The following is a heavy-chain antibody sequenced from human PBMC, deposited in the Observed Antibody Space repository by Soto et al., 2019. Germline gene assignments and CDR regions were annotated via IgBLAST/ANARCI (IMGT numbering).Heavy chain of an antibody. Sequence: GASVKVSCKVSGYTLTELSMHWVRQAPGKGLEWMGGFDPEDGETIYAQKFQGRVTMTEDTSTDTAYMELSSLRSEDTAVYYCARYRNVLDFYDSSGYLNWFDSWGQGTLVTVSS. J-gene: IGHJ5*01. CDR3: ARYRNVLDFYDSSGYLNWFDS. D-gene: IGHD3-22*01. CDR2: FDPEDGET. CDR1: GYTLTELS. V-gene: IGHV1-24*01.